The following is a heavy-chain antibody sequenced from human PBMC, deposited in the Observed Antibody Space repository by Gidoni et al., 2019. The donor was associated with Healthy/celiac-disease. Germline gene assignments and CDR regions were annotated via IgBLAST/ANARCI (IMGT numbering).Heavy chain of an antibody. V-gene: IGHV1-69*01. Sequence: QVQLVQSGAEVKKPGSSVKVSCKASGATFSSSAISWVRQAPGQGLEWMGGIIPIFGTANYAQKFQGRVTITADESTSTAYMELSSLRSEDTAVYYCARDSALENWFDPWGQGTLVTVSS. CDR2: IIPIFGTA. CDR3: ARDSALENWFDP. D-gene: IGHD3-16*02. J-gene: IGHJ5*02. CDR1: GATFSSSA.